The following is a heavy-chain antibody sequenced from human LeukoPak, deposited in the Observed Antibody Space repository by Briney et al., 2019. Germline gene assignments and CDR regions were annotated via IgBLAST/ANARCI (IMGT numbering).Heavy chain of an antibody. CDR2: ISSSSSTI. Sequence: PGGSLRLSCAASGFTFSSYSMNWVRQAPGKGLEWVSYISSSSSTIYYADSVKGRFTISRDNSKNTLYLQMNSLRAEDTAVYYCASAIEIEVTDSSGNDDAEYFQHWGQGTLVTVSS. V-gene: IGHV3-48*01. J-gene: IGHJ1*01. CDR1: GFTFSSYS. D-gene: IGHD3-22*01. CDR3: ASAIEIEVTDSSGNDDAEYFQH.